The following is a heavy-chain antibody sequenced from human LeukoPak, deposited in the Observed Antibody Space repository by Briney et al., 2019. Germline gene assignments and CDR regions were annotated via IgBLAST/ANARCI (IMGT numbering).Heavy chain of an antibody. Sequence: GGSLRLSCAASGFTFSSYAMSWVRQAPGKGLEWVSAISGSGGSTYYADSVKGRFTISRGNSKNTLYLQMNSLRAEDTAVYYCAKVLNYYGSGYFDYWGQGTLVTVSS. CDR3: AKVLNYYGSGYFDY. CDR1: GFTFSSYA. V-gene: IGHV3-23*01. J-gene: IGHJ4*02. CDR2: ISGSGGST. D-gene: IGHD3-10*01.